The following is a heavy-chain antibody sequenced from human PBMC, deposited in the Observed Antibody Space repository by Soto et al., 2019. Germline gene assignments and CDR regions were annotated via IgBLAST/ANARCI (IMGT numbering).Heavy chain of an antibody. Sequence: SETLSLTCTVSGGSISSGDYYWMWIRQPPGKGLEWIGYIYYSGSTYYNPSLKSRVTISVDTSKNQFSLKLSSVTAADTAVYYCARYDSSGYYVDYWGQGTLVTVSS. CDR2: IYYSGST. D-gene: IGHD3-22*01. J-gene: IGHJ4*02. V-gene: IGHV4-30-4*01. CDR3: ARYDSSGYYVDY. CDR1: GGSISSGDYY.